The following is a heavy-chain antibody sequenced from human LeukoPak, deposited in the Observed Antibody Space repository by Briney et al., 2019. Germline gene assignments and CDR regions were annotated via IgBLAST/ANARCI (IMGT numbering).Heavy chain of an antibody. J-gene: IGHJ3*02. Sequence: SDTLSLTCSVSGDSISRYYWNWIRQPAGRGLEWIGGIFPGGFINYNPSLSSRVTVSLDTSKNQVSLKLTSVTAADTAVYYCARHSMLSSTYFGVSDIWGQGTTVTVSS. CDR3: ARHSMLSSTYFGVSDI. CDR2: IFPGGFI. V-gene: IGHV4-4*07. D-gene: IGHD6-13*01. CDR1: GDSISRYY.